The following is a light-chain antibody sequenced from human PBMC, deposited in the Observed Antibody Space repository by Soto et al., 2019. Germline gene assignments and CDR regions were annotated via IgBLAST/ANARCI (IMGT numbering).Light chain of an antibody. CDR1: QDISNY. CDR2: DAS. V-gene: IGKV1-33*01. J-gene: IGKJ5*01. CDR3: QQYDNLIT. Sequence: GDRVTITCQASQDISNYLNWYQQKPGKAPKPLIYDASNLETGVPSRFSGSGSGTDFTFTISSLQPEDIATYYCQQYDNLITFGQGTRLEIK.